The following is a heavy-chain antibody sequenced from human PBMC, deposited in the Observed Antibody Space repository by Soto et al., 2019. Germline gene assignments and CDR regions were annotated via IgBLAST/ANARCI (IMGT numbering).Heavy chain of an antibody. J-gene: IGHJ2*01. CDR1: GFAFSGYW. V-gene: IGHV3-7*05. CDR2: IKQDGSEK. D-gene: IGHD4-17*01. CDR3: ALTTSNRGL. Sequence: EVQLVESGGGLVQPGGSLRLSCAASGFAFSGYWMNWVRQAPGKGLEWVANIKQDGSEKNYVDSVKGRFTISRDNAKNSLYLQMNSLRAADTAVYYCALTTSNRGLCGRGTLFTVS.